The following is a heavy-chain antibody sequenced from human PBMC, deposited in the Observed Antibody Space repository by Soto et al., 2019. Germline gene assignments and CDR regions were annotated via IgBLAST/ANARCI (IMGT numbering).Heavy chain of an antibody. D-gene: IGHD3-22*01. Sequence: PGGSLRLSCAASGFTFSDYYMSWIRQAPGKGLEWVSYISSSGSTIYYADSVKGRFTISRDNAKNSLYLQMNSLRAEDTAVYYCAREATDKYYYDSSGSYGMDVWGPGTTVTVSS. CDR3: AREATDKYYYDSSGSYGMDV. V-gene: IGHV3-11*01. CDR2: ISSSGSTI. CDR1: GFTFSDYY. J-gene: IGHJ6*02.